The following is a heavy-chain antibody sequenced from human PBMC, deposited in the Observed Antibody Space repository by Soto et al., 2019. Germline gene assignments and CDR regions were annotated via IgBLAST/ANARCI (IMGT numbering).Heavy chain of an antibody. CDR1: GYTFTSYA. Sequence: GASVKVSCKASGYTFTSYAMHWVRQAPGQRLEWMGWINAGNGNTKYSQKFQGRVTITRDTSASTAYMELSSLRSEDTAVYYCVKGIRFGESRWFDPWGQGTLDTVSS. D-gene: IGHD3-10*01. V-gene: IGHV1-3*01. CDR3: VKGIRFGESRWFDP. J-gene: IGHJ5*02. CDR2: INAGNGNT.